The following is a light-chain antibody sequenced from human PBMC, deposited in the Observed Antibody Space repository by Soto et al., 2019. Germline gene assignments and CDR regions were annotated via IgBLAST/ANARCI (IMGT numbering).Light chain of an antibody. V-gene: IGKV3-20*01. CDR3: QQYGRSPYT. J-gene: IGKJ2*01. CDR1: QSVSSSY. CDR2: GAS. Sequence: EIVLTQSPGTLSLSPGERATLSCRASQSVSSSYLASYQQKPGQAPRLLIYGASSRATGIPDRFSSSGAGTDVTLPISRLEPEDVAVYYCQQYGRSPYTFGQGTKLEIK.